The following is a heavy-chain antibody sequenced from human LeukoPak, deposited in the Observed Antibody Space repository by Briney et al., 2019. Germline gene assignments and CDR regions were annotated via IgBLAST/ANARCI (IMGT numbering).Heavy chain of an antibody. V-gene: IGHV4-34*01. CDR3: ARGRDSGSGSLTLDY. J-gene: IGHJ4*02. Sequence: SETLSLTCAVYGESFSGYYWSWIRQPPGKGLEWIGEINQSGRTNYKPSLTSRVTISADTSKNQFSLKLSSVTAADTAVYYCARGRDSGSGSLTLDYWGQGTLVTVSS. CDR1: GESFSGYY. D-gene: IGHD3-10*01. CDR2: INQSGRT.